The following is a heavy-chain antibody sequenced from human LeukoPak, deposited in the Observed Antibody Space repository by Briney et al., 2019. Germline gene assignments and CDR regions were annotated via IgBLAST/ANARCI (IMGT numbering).Heavy chain of an antibody. V-gene: IGHV3-30-3*01. CDR1: GFTFSSYA. CDR2: IPYDGSNK. Sequence: PGGSLRLSCAASGFTFSSYAMHWVRQAPGKGLEWVAVIPYDGSNKYYADSVKGRFTISRDNSKNTLYLQMNSLRAEDTAVYYRARGAEEYFDYWGQGTLVTVSS. J-gene: IGHJ4*02. CDR3: ARGAEEYFDY.